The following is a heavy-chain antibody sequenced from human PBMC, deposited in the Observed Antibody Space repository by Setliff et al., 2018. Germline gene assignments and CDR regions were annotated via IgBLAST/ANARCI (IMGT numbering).Heavy chain of an antibody. CDR2: ILFSGDT. J-gene: IGHJ6*03. CDR3: ARDNRARHYMDV. D-gene: IGHD3-10*01. Sequence: SETLSLTCAVSGYSISSGFSWVWIRQSPGKGLEWIGRILFSGDTYYNPSLNSRVTISADTSKNQFSLNLSSVTAADTAVYYCARDNRARHYMDVWGKGTTGTV. V-gene: IGHV4-38-2*02. CDR1: GYSISSGFS.